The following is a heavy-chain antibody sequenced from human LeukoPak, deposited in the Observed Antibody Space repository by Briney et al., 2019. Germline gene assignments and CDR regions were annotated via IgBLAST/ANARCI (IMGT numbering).Heavy chain of an antibody. CDR1: GGSISNSNW. CDR2: IYHSGST. J-gene: IGHJ4*02. D-gene: IGHD1-26*01. V-gene: IGHV4-4*02. CDR3: ARAAYSGSNSWYFDY. Sequence: SGTLSLTCAVSGGSISNSNWWSWVRQPPGKGLEWIGEIYHSGSTNYNPSLKSRVTISVDKSKNQFSLKLSSLTAADTAVYYCARAAYSGSNSWYFDYWGQGTLVTVSS.